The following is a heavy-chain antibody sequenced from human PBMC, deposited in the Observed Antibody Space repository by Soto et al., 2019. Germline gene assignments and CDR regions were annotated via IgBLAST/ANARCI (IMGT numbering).Heavy chain of an antibody. J-gene: IGHJ4*02. CDR1: GFTFSYYG. CDR3: ARDADTTGHYSHFDL. CDR2: MHTGGNEK. D-gene: IGHD3-9*01. V-gene: IGHV3-33*08. Sequence: QVQLVESGGGVVQPGGSPRLSCAASGFTFSYYGFHWVRQAPGKGLEWVAVMHTGGNEKYYVDSVKGRLTVSRDDSRNMVYLEMSGLRAEDTAEYFCARDADTTGHYSHFDLWGRGALVAVS.